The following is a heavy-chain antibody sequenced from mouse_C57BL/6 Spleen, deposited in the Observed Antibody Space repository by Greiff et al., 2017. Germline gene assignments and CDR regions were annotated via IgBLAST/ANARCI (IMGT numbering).Heavy chain of an antibody. J-gene: IGHJ3*01. D-gene: IGHD1-1*01. CDR3: ARDGSSYTAWFAY. Sequence: EVQLQQSGPVLVKPGASVKMSCKASGYTFTDYYMNWVKQSHGKSLEWIGVINPYNGGTSYNQKFKGKATLTVDKSSSTAYMELNSLTSEDSAVXYCARDGSSYTAWFAYWGQGTLVTVSA. V-gene: IGHV1-19*01. CDR2: INPYNGGT. CDR1: GYTFTDYY.